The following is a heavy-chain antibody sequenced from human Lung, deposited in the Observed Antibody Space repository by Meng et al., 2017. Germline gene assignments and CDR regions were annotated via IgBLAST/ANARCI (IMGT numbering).Heavy chain of an antibody. CDR3: ARGQKGYFDL. Sequence: VQLQESGPGLGKHSQTLSPTCTVSGGYISSSNYYWSWIRQPPGKGLEWSGHIYNSGSTYYNPSLKSRITISVDTSKNQFSLKLSSVTAADTAVYYCARGQKGYFDLWGRGTLVTVSS. V-gene: IGHV4-30-4*01. CDR1: GGYISSSNYY. J-gene: IGHJ2*01. CDR2: IYNSGST.